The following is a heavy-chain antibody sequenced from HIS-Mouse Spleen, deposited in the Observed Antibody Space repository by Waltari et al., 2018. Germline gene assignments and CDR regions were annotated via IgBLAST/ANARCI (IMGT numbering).Heavy chain of an antibody. D-gene: IGHD3-10*01. CDR1: GYTFTGYY. CDR3: AREATMVRGALFDY. CDR2: INPNSGGT. J-gene: IGHJ4*02. V-gene: IGHV1-2*02. Sequence: QVQLVQSGAEVKKPGASVKVSCKASGYTFTGYYLHWLRQAPGQGLEWMGWINPNSGGTNYAQKFQGRVTMTRDTSISTAYMELSRLRSDDTAVYYCAREATMVRGALFDYWGQGTLVTVSS.